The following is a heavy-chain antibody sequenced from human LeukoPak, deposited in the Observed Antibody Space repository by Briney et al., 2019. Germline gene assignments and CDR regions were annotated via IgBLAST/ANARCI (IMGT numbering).Heavy chain of an antibody. D-gene: IGHD6-13*01. V-gene: IGHV3-53*01. Sequence: GGSLRLSCAASGFTVSSNYMSWVRQAPGKGLEWVSVIYSGGSTYYADSVKGRFTISRDNAKNTLYLQMNSLRAEDTAVYYCAREGVWRQQLVDYYYGLDVWGQGTTVTVSS. CDR1: GFTVSSNY. CDR2: IYSGGST. J-gene: IGHJ6*02. CDR3: AREGVWRQQLVDYYYGLDV.